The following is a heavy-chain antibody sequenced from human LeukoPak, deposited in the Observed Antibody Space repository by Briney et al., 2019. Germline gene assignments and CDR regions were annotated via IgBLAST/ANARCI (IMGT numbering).Heavy chain of an antibody. V-gene: IGHV3-30*18. CDR3: AKEGAVEYRQYFDY. J-gene: IGHJ4*02. Sequence: PGGSLRLSCAASGFTFSSYGMHWVRQAPGKGLEWVAVISYDGSNKYYADSVKGRFTISRDNSKNTLYLQMNSLRAEDTAVYYCAKEGAVEYRQYFDYWGQGTLVTVSS. CDR1: GFTFSSYG. D-gene: IGHD6-19*01. CDR2: ISYDGSNK.